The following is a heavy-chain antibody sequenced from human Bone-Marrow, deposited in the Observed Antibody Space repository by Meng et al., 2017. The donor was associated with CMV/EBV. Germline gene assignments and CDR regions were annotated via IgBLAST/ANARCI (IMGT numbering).Heavy chain of an antibody. CDR3: ARDHMTTYYDILTGYEALPMDV. D-gene: IGHD3-9*01. CDR2: ISSSGSTI. Sequence: GESLKISCAASGFTFSSYGTHWVRQAPGKGLEWVSYISSSGSTIYYADSVKGRFTISRDNAKNSLYLQMNSLRAEDTAVYYCARDHMTTYYDILTGYEALPMDVWGQGTTVTVSS. J-gene: IGHJ6*02. CDR1: GFTFSSYG. V-gene: IGHV3-48*04.